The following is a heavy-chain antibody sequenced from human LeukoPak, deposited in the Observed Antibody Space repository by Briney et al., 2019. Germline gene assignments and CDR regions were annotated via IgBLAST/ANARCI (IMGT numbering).Heavy chain of an antibody. CDR2: IIPIFGTA. V-gene: IGHV1-69*13. CDR3: ARDLGDDLTTVTSGNWFDP. CDR1: GGTFSSYA. J-gene: IGHJ5*02. Sequence: SVKVSCKASGGTFSSYAISWVRQAPGQGLEWMGGIIPIFGTANYAQKFQGRVTITADESTSTAYMELSSLRSDDTATYFCARDLGDDLTTVTSGNWFDPWGQGTLVTVSS. D-gene: IGHD4-17*01.